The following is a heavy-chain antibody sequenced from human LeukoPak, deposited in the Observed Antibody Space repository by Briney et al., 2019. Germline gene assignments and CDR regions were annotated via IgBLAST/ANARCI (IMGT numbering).Heavy chain of an antibody. J-gene: IGHJ4*02. CDR1: GYPFDNFG. CDR3: ARDRLGGDLTGESLY. V-gene: IGHV1-18*01. D-gene: IGHD4-17*01. Sequence: AAVKVTCKASGYPFDNFGLTWVRQAPGQGLEWMGWISAYNGNTHYAQKFRGRLTMTTDTSTTTAYLELRSLKSDDTAVYYCARDRLGGDLTGESLYWGQGTLVTVSS. CDR2: ISAYNGNT.